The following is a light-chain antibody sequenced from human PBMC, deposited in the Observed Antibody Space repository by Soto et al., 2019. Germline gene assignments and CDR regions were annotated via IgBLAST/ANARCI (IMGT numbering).Light chain of an antibody. CDR2: EVS. Sequence: QSVLTQPASVSGSPGQSITISCTGTSRDVGAYDYVSWYLQYPDKAPQLLIYEVSNRPSGVSNRFSGSKSGNTASLTISGLQAEDEADYYCNSFTSSSTFVFGTGTKVTVL. J-gene: IGLJ1*01. CDR1: SRDVGAYDY. V-gene: IGLV2-14*01. CDR3: NSFTSSSTFV.